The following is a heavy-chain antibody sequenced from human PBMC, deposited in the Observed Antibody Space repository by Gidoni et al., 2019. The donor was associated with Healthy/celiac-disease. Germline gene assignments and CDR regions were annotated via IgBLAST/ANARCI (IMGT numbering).Heavy chain of an antibody. V-gene: IGHV3-9*01. J-gene: IGHJ3*02. D-gene: IGHD6-19*01. Sequence: LEWVSGISWNSGSIGYADSVKGRFTISRDNAKNSLYLQMNSLRAEDTALYYCAKDTDSSGRSHGAFDIWGQGPMVTVSS. CDR2: ISWNSGSI. CDR3: AKDTDSSGRSHGAFDI.